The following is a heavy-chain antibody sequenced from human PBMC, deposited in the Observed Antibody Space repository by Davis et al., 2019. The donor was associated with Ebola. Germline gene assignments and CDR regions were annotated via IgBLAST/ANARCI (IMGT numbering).Heavy chain of an antibody. J-gene: IGHJ3*02. D-gene: IGHD2-21*02. CDR3: ARRDFDGGDPDDAFDM. Sequence: GESLKISCAASGFTFSKYAMHWVRQAPGKGLDWVAILSFDEGFQYYANSVKGRFTISRDNSRNTLYLQMNSLRAEDTAVYYCARRDFDGGDPDDAFDMWGQGTMVTVSS. CDR1: GFTFSKYA. V-gene: IGHV3-30-3*01. CDR2: LSFDEGFQ.